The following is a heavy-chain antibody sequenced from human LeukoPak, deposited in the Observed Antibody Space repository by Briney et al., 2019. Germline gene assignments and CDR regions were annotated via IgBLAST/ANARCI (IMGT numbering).Heavy chain of an antibody. Sequence: ASVKVSCKASGYTFTSYAMHWVRQAPGQRLEWMGWINAGNGNTKYSQKFQGRVTITRDTSASTAYMELSSLRSEDTAVYYCARGPLEYYDYVWGSSIGRRPLDPWGQGTLVTVSS. J-gene: IGHJ5*02. CDR2: INAGNGNT. CDR1: GYTFTSYA. V-gene: IGHV1-3*01. D-gene: IGHD3-16*01. CDR3: ARGPLEYYDYVWGSSIGRRPLDP.